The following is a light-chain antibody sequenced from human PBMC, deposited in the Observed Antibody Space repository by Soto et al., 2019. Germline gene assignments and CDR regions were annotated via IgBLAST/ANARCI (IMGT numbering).Light chain of an antibody. CDR2: AAS. Sequence: AIRMTQSPSSLSASTGDRVTITCRASQGISSYLAWYQQKPGKAPKLLIYAASTLQSGVPSRFSGSGSGTDFTVTISCLQSEDFATYYCQQYYSYLVTFGPGTKVDIK. CDR3: QQYYSYLVT. J-gene: IGKJ3*01. CDR1: QGISSY. V-gene: IGKV1-8*01.